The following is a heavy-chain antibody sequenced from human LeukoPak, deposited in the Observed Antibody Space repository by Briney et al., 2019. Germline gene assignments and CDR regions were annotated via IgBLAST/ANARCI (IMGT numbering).Heavy chain of an antibody. V-gene: IGHV3-7*01. D-gene: IGHD1-26*01. Sequence: PGGSLRLSCAASGFTFSSYWMSWVRQAPGKGLEGVANINQDGSEKYYVDSVKGRFTISRDNAKNSLYLQMNSLRAEDTAVCYCARDMGSGSYSGYWGQGTLVTVSS. CDR3: ARDMGSGSYSGY. CDR2: INQDGSEK. J-gene: IGHJ4*02. CDR1: GFTFSSYW.